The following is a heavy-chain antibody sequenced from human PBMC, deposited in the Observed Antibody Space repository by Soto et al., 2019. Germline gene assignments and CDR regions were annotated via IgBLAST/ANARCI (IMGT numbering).Heavy chain of an antibody. V-gene: IGHV4-39*01. Sequence: QLQLQESGPGLVKPSETLSLTCSVSGDSISSNNYYCGWIRQPPGKGLEWIGSIHYTGSTHYNPSLKSRVTMSVDTSKSQFSLKLSSVTAADTAVYYCARHPGYAVPTVYATHYFNYWGQGILVTVS. CDR3: ARHPGYAVPTVYATHYFNY. CDR2: IHYTGST. D-gene: IGHD2-8*01. J-gene: IGHJ4*02. CDR1: GDSISSNNYY.